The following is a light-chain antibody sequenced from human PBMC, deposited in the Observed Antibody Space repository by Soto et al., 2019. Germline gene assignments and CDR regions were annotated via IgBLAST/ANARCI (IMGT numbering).Light chain of an antibody. J-gene: IGKJ1*01. CDR3: QKYYSYPRT. V-gene: IGKV1-8*01. CDR2: AAS. CDR1: QGISSY. Sequence: AIRMTQSPSSLSASTGDRVTITCRASQGISSYLAWYQQKPGKAPKLLIYAASTLQSGVPSRFSGSGSATDFTLTISCLQSEDFATYYCQKYYSYPRTFAQGTRVEIK.